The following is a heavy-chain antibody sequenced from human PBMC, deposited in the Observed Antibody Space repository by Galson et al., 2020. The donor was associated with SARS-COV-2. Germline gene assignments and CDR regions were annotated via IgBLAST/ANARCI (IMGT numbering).Heavy chain of an antibody. CDR1: GGCFRNYY. CDR2: NKKRGST. Sequence: SEILSLTCAGPGGCFRNYYWTRIRQSEGKGLESVGANKKRGSTNHNPSLKRRIATAVHASKNQSSLSLSSVTAADTAVYYCARGAEERRIIVVVPYYYSYMVVWRSWTTFTVSS. D-gene: IGHD2-15*01. J-gene: IGHJ6*03. V-gene: IGHV4-34*01. CDR3: ARGAEERRIIVVVPYYYSYMVV.